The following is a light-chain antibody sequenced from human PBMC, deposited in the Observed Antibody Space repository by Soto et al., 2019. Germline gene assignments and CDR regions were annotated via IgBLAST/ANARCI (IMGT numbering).Light chain of an antibody. CDR2: GVF. V-gene: IGKV3-20*01. Sequence: ETVLTQSPGTVSLSPGERATLSCTTSQSVRSNYLAWYQQKPGQAPRLLIYGVFSRATGIPDRFSGSGAGTDFTLTISGLEPEDSAVYYGQHYDGSPRTFVQGTKLEI. J-gene: IGKJ2*01. CDR1: QSVRSNY. CDR3: QHYDGSPRT.